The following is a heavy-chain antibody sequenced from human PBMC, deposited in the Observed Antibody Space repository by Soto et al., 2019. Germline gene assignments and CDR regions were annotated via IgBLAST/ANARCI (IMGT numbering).Heavy chain of an antibody. CDR2: IWYDGSNK. V-gene: IGHV3-33*01. Sequence: SLRRSWGPCGITLSSCGLHCNRQVPGQGLEWVAVIWYDGSNKYYADSVKGRFTISRDNSKNTLYLQMNSLRAEDTAVYYCARERRKADYYDSSGLNYYGMDVWGKGT. CDR1: GITLSSCG. D-gene: IGHD3-22*01. CDR3: ARERRKADYYDSSGLNYYGMDV. J-gene: IGHJ6*04.